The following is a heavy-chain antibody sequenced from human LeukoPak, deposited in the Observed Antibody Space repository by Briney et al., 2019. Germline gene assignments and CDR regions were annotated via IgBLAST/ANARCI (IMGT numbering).Heavy chain of an antibody. CDR3: ARQGYSSSSRFDY. D-gene: IGHD6-6*01. CDR1: GYTFTNYW. J-gene: IGHJ4*02. CDR2: IYPGDSDT. V-gene: IGHV5-51*01. Sequence: GESLKISCKGSGYTFTNYWIGWVRQMPGKGLEWMGIIYPGDSDTRYSPSFQGQVTISADKSISIAYLQWSSLKASDTAMYYCARQGYSSSSRFDYWGQGTLVTVSS.